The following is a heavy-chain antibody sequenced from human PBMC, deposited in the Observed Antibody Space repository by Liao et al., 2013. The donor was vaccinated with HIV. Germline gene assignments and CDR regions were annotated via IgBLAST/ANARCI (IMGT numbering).Heavy chain of an antibody. CDR3: ARGHYYDASGQFDY. V-gene: IGHV4-34*01. CDR2: VYHTGST. CDR1: GGSFSDLH. Sequence: QVQLQQWGAGLLKPSETLSLTCDVYGGSFSDLHWSWIRQSPGKGLEWIGAVYHTGSTYYNPSLKSRVTVSLDTSRNQFSLRLSSVTAADTAVYYCARGHYYDASGQFDYWAPGTLVTVSS. J-gene: IGHJ4*02. D-gene: IGHD3-22*01.